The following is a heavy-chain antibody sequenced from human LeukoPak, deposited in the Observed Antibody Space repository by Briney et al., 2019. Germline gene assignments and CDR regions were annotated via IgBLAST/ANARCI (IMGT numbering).Heavy chain of an antibody. CDR1: GGSISSSSYY. V-gene: IGHV4-39*07. D-gene: IGHD3-10*01. J-gene: IGHJ6*04. CDR3: ARDNYGSGTLV. CDR2: IYYSGST. Sequence: SETLSLTCTVSGGSISSSSYYWGWIRQPPGKGLEWIGSIYYSGSTYYNPSLKSRVTISVDTSKNQFSLKLSSVTAADTAVYYCARDNYGSGTLVWGKGTTVTVSS.